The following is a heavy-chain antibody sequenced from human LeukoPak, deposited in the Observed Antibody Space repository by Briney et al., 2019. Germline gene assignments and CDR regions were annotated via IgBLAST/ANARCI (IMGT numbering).Heavy chain of an antibody. CDR2: ISPSDGST. CDR3: ARRESSRTFGN. V-gene: IGHV1-46*01. J-gene: IGHJ4*02. CDR1: GYSFTSFY. Sequence: ASVKVSCKASGYSFTSFYMHWMRQAPGRGLEWVGLISPSDGSTTYAQNFQGRITMTRDTSTSTVYMELNSLTSEDTAVYYCARRESSRTFGNWGQGTLVTVSS.